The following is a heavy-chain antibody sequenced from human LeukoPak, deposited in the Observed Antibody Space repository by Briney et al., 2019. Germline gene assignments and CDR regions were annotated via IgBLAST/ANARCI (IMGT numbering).Heavy chain of an antibody. V-gene: IGHV3-53*01. CDR1: DFIVRSNY. CDR3: AIRGGPGSLDAFDI. Sequence: GGSLRLSCAASDFIVRSNYMTCVRQAPGKGLEWGSVIYNDGSAYYADSVRGRFTISSDTSKNTVYLQMNSLRAEDTAVYYCAIRGGPGSLDAFDIWGQGTMVTVSS. D-gene: IGHD1-26*01. J-gene: IGHJ3*02. CDR2: IYNDGSA.